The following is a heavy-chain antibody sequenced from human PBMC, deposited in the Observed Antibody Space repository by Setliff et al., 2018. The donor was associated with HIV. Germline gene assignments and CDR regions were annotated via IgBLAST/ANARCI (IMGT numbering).Heavy chain of an antibody. CDR2: IYYSGST. V-gene: IGHV4-61*01. D-gene: IGHD3-10*01. CDR1: GGSFSSSNYY. J-gene: IGHJ4*02. CDR3: ARGRFGAAVNY. Sequence: SEILSLTCAVYGGSFSSSNYYWGWIRQPPGKGLEWIGYIYYSGSTNYNPSLKSRVTISVDTSKNQFSLKLSSVTAADTAVYYCARGRFGAAVNYWGQGTLVTVSS.